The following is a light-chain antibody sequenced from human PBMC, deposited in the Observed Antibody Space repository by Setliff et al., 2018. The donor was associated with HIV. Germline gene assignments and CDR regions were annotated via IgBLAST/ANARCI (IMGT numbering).Light chain of an antibody. J-gene: IGLJ1*01. CDR3: NSYTSSTTQV. Sequence: QSALTQPAYVSGSPGQSITISCTGTSSDVGGYNYVSWYQQHPGKAPKVMIYDVSNRPSGVSNRFSGSKSGNTASLTISGLQAEDEADYYCNSYTSSTTQVFGTGTKVTVL. CDR2: DVS. CDR1: SSDVGGYNY. V-gene: IGLV2-14*03.